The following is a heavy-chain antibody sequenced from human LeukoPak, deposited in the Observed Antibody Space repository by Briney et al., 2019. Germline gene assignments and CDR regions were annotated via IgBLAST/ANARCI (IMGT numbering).Heavy chain of an antibody. V-gene: IGHV4-59*01. CDR1: GGSISSYY. CDR2: IYYSGST. CDR3: ARDGVSNYMDV. J-gene: IGHJ6*03. Sequence: PSETLSLTCTVSGGSISSYYWSWIRQPPGKGLEWIGYIYYSGSTNYNPSLKSRVTISVDTSKNQFSLKLSSVTAADTAVYYCARDGVSNYMDVWGKGTTVTVSS. D-gene: IGHD2/OR15-2a*01.